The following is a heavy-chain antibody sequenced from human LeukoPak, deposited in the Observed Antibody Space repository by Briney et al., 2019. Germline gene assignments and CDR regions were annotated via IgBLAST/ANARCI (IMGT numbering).Heavy chain of an antibody. V-gene: IGHV3-74*01. Sequence: PGGSLRLSCAASGNYWMHWVRQAPGKGLVWVSHINSDGSWTSYADSVKGRFTISKDNAKNTVYLQMNSLRAEDTAVYYCAKDEWLVPRSVFDYWGQGTLVTVSS. CDR1: GNYW. CDR3: AKDEWLVPRSVFDY. D-gene: IGHD6-19*01. CDR2: INSDGSWT. J-gene: IGHJ4*02.